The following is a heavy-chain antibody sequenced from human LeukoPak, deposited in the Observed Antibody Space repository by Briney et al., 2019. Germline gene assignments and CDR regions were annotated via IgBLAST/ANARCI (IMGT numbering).Heavy chain of an antibody. J-gene: IGHJ4*02. D-gene: IGHD4-17*01. V-gene: IGHV1-18*01. CDR1: GYSFVLYG. CDR2: ISTSNGNT. CDR3: ARDEDYGIFVNVDY. Sequence: GASVKVSCKASGYSFVLYGISWVRQAPGQGPEWMGWISTSNGNTEYAEKFQGRVTMTTDTPTSTAYMELRSLRVDDTAVYYCARDEDYGIFVNVDYWGQGTLVTVSS.